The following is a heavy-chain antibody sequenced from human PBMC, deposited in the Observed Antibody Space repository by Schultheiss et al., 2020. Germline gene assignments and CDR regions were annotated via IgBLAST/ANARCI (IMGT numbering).Heavy chain of an antibody. V-gene: IGHV1-2*02. J-gene: IGHJ6*02. Sequence: ASVKVSCKASGYTFTSYGISWVRQAPGQGLEWMGWINPNSGGTNYAQKFQGRVTMTRDTSISTAYMELSRLRSDDTAVYYCARIGDRDCSSTSCQPYYYGMDVWGQGTTVTVSS. CDR1: GYTFTSYG. D-gene: IGHD2-2*01. CDR3: ARIGDRDCSSTSCQPYYYGMDV. CDR2: INPNSGGT.